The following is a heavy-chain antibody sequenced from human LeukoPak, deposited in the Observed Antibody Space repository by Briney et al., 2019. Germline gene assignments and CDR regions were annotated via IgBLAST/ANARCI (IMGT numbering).Heavy chain of an antibody. V-gene: IGHV1-2*02. CDR2: INPNSGGT. CDR3: ARDVSDLRSFSKYYYMDV. D-gene: IGHD3-10*01. Sequence: GASVKVSCKASGGTFSSYAISWVRQAPGQGLEWMGWINPNSGGTNYAQKFQGRVTMTRDTSISAAYMELSRLRSDDTAVYYCARDVSDLRSFSKYYYMDVWGKGTTVTVSS. CDR1: GGTFSSYA. J-gene: IGHJ6*03.